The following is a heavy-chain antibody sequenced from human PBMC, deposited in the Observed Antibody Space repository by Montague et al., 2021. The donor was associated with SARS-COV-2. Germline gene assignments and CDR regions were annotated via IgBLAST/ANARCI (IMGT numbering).Heavy chain of an antibody. CDR2: IYWDDDK. CDR1: GFSLSTSGVG. J-gene: IGHJ4*02. D-gene: IGHD3-9*01. Sequence: PALVKPTQTLTLTCTFSGFSLSTSGVGVGWIRQPPGKALEWLALIYWDDDKRYSPSLKSRLTITTDTSKNQVVLTMTNMDPVDTATYYCAHSRLYYDILTGYYSLGYYFDYWGQGTLVTVSS. CDR3: AHSRLYYDILTGYYSLGYYFDY. V-gene: IGHV2-5*02.